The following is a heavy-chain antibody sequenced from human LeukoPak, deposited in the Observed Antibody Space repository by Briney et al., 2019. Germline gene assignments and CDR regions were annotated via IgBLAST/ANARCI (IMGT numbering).Heavy chain of an antibody. CDR2: MNPNSGNT. CDR1: GYTFTSYD. CDR3: AREGNTMVRGVTSYYFDY. J-gene: IGHJ4*02. V-gene: IGHV1-8*01. D-gene: IGHD3-10*01. Sequence: ASVKVSCKASGYTFTSYDINWVRQATGQGLEWMGWMNPNSGNTGYAQKFQGRVTMTRNTSISTAYMELSSLRSEDTAVYYCAREGNTMVRGVTSYYFDYWGQGTLVTVSS.